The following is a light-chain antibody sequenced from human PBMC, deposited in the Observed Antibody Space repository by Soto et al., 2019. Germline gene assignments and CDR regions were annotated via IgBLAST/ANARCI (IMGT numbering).Light chain of an antibody. J-gene: IGKJ5*01. CDR1: QSIRSSY. CDR3: QHYGSSPPIT. CDR2: GAS. V-gene: IGKV3-20*01. Sequence: EIVLTQSPGTLSLSPGERATLSCRASQSIRSSYLAWYQHKPGQAPRLLIYGASGRATGIPDRFSGSGSGTDLTLTITRLEPEDFAVYYCQHYGSSPPITFGQGTRLE.